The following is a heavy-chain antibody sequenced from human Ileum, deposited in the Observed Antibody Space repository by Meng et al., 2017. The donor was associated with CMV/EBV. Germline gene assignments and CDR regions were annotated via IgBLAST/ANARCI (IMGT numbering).Heavy chain of an antibody. Sequence: GESLKISCAASGFTFSSYWMHWVRQAPGKGLVWVSRINSDGSSTSYADSVKGRFTISRDNAKNTLYLQMNSLRDEDTAVYYCARGTQYLDYWGQGTLVTVSS. J-gene: IGHJ4*02. V-gene: IGHV3-74*01. CDR1: GFTFSSYW. CDR2: INSDGSST. D-gene: IGHD4-11*01. CDR3: ARGTQYLDY.